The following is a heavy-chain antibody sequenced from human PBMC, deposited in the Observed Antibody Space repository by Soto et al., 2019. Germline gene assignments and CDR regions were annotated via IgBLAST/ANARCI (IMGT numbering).Heavy chain of an antibody. J-gene: IGHJ4*02. D-gene: IGHD2-21*02. CDR3: ARDGMTTGDT. CDR2: VFSSVSA. Sequence: SDTVSLTCSVSGVSVTSYTWSWVRQPANKGLEWIGRVFSSVSATYNPSLKSRVSISMDTAENRISLKLDSVTAADAGVYFCARDGMTTGDTWGPGTLVNVS. CDR1: GVSVTSYT. V-gene: IGHV4-4*07.